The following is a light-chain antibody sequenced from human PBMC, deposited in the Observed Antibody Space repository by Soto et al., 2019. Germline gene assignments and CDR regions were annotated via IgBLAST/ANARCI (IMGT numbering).Light chain of an antibody. V-gene: IGLV2-14*01. CDR1: SSDIGYYNY. CDR2: EVS. Sequence: QSVLTQPASVSGSPGQSITISCTGTSSDIGYYNYVSWYQQHPGKAPKLMIYEVSNRPSGVSNRFSGSKSANTASLTISGLQAEDEADYYCTSFTRSSTWVFGGGTKLTVL. J-gene: IGLJ3*02. CDR3: TSFTRSSTWV.